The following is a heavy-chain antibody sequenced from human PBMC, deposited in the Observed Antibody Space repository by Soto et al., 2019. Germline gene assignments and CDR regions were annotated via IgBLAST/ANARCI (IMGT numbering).Heavy chain of an antibody. CDR1: GFTFRIYA. J-gene: IGHJ5*02. Sequence: EVQLLESGGGLLQPGGSLRLSCAASGFTFRIYAMSWVRQAPGKGLEWVSGLPADGDSPSYADSVKGRFTISRDTSKSTLYLQMNSLRVEDTAVYYCARKGRPGYDKGNWFDPWGQGTLVTVS. CDR2: LPADGDSP. CDR3: ARKGRPGYDKGNWFDP. V-gene: IGHV3-23*01. D-gene: IGHD5-12*01.